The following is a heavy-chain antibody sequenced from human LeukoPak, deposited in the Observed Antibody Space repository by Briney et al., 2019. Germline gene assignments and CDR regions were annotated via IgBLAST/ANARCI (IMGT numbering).Heavy chain of an antibody. CDR3: ARADSSSSWGVTYYFDY. CDR2: IYYSGST. CDR1: GGSISSSSYY. D-gene: IGHD6-6*01. J-gene: IGHJ4*02. Sequence: SETLSLTCTVSGGSISSSSYYWGWIRQPPGKGLEWIGSIYYSGSTYYNPSLKSRVTISVDTSKNQFSLKLSSVTAADTAVYYCARADSSSSWGVTYYFDYWGQGTLVTVSS. V-gene: IGHV4-39*07.